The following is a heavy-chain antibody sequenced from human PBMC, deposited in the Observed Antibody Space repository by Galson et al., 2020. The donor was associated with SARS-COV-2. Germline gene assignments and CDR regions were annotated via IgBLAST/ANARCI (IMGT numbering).Heavy chain of an antibody. CDR1: GFTFSSYA. V-gene: IGHV3-64*01. J-gene: IGHJ4*02. Sequence: GGSLRLSCAASGFTFSSYAMHWVRQAPGKGLEYVSAISSNGGSTYYANSVKGRFTISRDNSKNTLYLQMGSLRAEDMAVYYCARGLPRYGSGSWFGYWGQGTLVTVSS. CDR2: ISSNGGST. D-gene: IGHD3-10*01. CDR3: ARGLPRYGSGSWFGY.